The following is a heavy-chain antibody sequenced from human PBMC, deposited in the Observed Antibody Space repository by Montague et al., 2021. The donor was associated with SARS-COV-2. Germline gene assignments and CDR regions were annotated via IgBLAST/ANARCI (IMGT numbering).Heavy chain of an antibody. Sequence: SETLSLTCTVSGGSISSYYWSWIRQPPGKGLEWIGYIYYSGSTNYNPSPKSRVTISVDMSKNQFSLMLSSVTAADTAVYYCARRGAYSSGWYSGAFDIWGQGTMVTVSS. V-gene: IGHV4-59*08. CDR2: IYYSGST. CDR3: ARRGAYSSGWYSGAFDI. J-gene: IGHJ3*02. CDR1: GGSISSYY. D-gene: IGHD6-19*01.